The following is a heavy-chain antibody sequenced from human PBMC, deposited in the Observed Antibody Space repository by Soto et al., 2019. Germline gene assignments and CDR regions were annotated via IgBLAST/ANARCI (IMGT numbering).Heavy chain of an antibody. CDR1: GFTFSPFW. CDR3: ARGSNHFDY. Sequence: EVQLVESVGGLVQPGGSLRLSCAASGFTFSPFWMHWVRQVPGKGPVWVSRINSDGNSTSYADSVKGRFTISRDNAKNTLYRQMNRLRAEDTAVYYCARGSNHFDYWGQGTLGTVSS. J-gene: IGHJ4*02. D-gene: IGHD4-4*01. CDR2: INSDGNST. V-gene: IGHV3-74*01.